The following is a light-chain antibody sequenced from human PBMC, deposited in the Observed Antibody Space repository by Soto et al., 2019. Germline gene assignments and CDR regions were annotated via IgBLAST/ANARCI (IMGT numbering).Light chain of an antibody. CDR3: AAWDDSLNGVV. J-gene: IGLJ2*01. V-gene: IGLV1-44*01. CDR2: NND. CDR1: SSNIGSNT. Sequence: QSVLTQPASASGTPGQRVTISCSGSSSNIGSNTVNWYQQLPGTAPKLLIYNNDQRPSGVPDRFSGSKSGTSASLAISGLQSEDEADYYCAAWDDSLNGVVFGGGTKVTV.